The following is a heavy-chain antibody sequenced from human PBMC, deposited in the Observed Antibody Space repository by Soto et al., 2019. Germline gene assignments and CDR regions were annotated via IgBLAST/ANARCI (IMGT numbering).Heavy chain of an antibody. V-gene: IGHV1-2*04. Sequence: ASVKVSCKASGFTFTGYYMHWVRQAPGQGLEWMGWINPKSGGTNYAQKFQGWVTMTRDTSISTAYMELSRLRSNDTAVYYCARSYDILTGPPYGMDVWGQGTTVTVSS. J-gene: IGHJ6*02. CDR2: INPKSGGT. CDR1: GFTFTGYY. CDR3: ARSYDILTGPPYGMDV. D-gene: IGHD3-9*01.